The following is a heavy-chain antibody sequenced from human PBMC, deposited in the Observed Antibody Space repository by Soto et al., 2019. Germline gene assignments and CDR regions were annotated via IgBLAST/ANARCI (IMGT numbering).Heavy chain of an antibody. Sequence: SETLSLTCTVSGGSISSYYWSWIRQPPGKGLEWIGYIYYSGSTNYNPSLKSRVTISVDTSKNQFSLKLSSVTAADTAVYYCARWWPYGGGDCYFDYWGQGTLVTVSS. V-gene: IGHV4-59*01. J-gene: IGHJ4*02. CDR2: IYYSGST. CDR3: ARWWPYGGGDCYFDY. D-gene: IGHD2-21*02. CDR1: GGSISSYY.